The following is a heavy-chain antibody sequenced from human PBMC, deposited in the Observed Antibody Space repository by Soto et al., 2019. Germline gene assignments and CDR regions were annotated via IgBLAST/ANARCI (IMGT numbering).Heavy chain of an antibody. CDR2: IIPIFGTA. J-gene: IGHJ4*02. Sequence: SVKVSCKASGGTFSSYAISWVRQAPGQGLEWMGGIIPIFGTANYAQKFQGRVTITADESTSTAYMELSSLRSEDTAAYYCARDGGSSSSTVVYFDYWGQGTLVTVSS. CDR1: GGTFSSYA. CDR3: ARDGGSSSSTVVYFDY. D-gene: IGHD6-6*01. V-gene: IGHV1-69*13.